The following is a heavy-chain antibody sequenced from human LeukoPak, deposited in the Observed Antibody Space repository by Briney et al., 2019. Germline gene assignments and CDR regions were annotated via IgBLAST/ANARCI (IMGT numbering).Heavy chain of an antibody. CDR1: GFTFSSIA. CDR3: AKNGAGTMVRGVQDPYYYYGMDV. J-gene: IGHJ6*02. D-gene: IGHD3-10*01. CDR2: ISASGGST. V-gene: IGHV3-23*01. Sequence: GRSLRLSCAASGFTFSSIAMSWDRQVPGKGLGWDSAISASGGSTYYADSVKGRFTISRDNSKNTLYLQMNSLRAEDTAVYYCAKNGAGTMVRGVQDPYYYYGMDVWGQGTTVNVSS.